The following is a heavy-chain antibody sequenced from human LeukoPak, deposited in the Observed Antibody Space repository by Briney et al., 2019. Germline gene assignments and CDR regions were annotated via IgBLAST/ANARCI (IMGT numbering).Heavy chain of an antibody. V-gene: IGHV4-30-2*01. CDR1: GGSISGGGYS. CDR2: IYHSGST. CDR3: AGGGDKIDY. J-gene: IGHJ4*02. Sequence: SETLSLTCAVSGGSISGGGYSWSWIRQPPGKGLEWIGYIYHSGSTYYNPSLKSRVTISVDRSKNQFSLKLSSVTAADTAVYYCAGGGDKIDYWGQGTLVTVSS. D-gene: IGHD4-23*01.